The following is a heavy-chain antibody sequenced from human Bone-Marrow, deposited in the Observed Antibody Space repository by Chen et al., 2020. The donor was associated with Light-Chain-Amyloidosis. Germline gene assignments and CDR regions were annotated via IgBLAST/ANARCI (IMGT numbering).Heavy chain of an antibody. CDR1: GFTFKNYY. V-gene: IGHV3-7*01. Sequence: EVQLVESGGGLVQPGGSLRLSCTASGFTFKNYYMSWVRQAPGKWLEWVANIKRDGSDKFYVDSVKGRFTISRDNANNSLSLQMDGLKVDDTAVYFCARVGDYFNERTYSSKEFDYWGQGTLVTVSS. D-gene: IGHD3-10*01. CDR2: IKRDGSDK. J-gene: IGHJ4*02. CDR3: ARVGDYFNERTYSSKEFDY.